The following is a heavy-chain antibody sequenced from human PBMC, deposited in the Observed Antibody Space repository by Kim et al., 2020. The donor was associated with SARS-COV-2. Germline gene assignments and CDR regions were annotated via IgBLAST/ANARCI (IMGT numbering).Heavy chain of an antibody. CDR3: ARVENWNYDY. V-gene: IGHV3-21*01. Sequence: GGSLRLSCAASGFTFSSYSMNWVRQAPGKGLEWVSSISSSSSYIYYADSVKGRFTISRDNARNSLYLQMNSLRAEDTAVYYCARVENWNYDYWGQGTLVTVSS. D-gene: IGHD1-7*01. J-gene: IGHJ4*02. CDR1: GFTFSSYS. CDR2: ISSSSSYI.